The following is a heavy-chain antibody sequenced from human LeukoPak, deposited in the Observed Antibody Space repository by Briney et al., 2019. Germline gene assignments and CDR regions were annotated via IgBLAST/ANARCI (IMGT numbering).Heavy chain of an antibody. Sequence: PGGSLRLSCAVSGFNFSSSGMHWVRQAPGKGLEWVTDVSYDVSIKSYADSVKGRYTISRDNSKNTLYLQMSSLRTEDTAVYYCAKDSLPVDIAMEGYLDYWGQGTLVTVSS. J-gene: IGHJ4*02. CDR2: VSYDVSIK. V-gene: IGHV3-30*18. CDR3: AKDSLPVDIAMEGYLDY. CDR1: GFNFSSSG. D-gene: IGHD5-18*01.